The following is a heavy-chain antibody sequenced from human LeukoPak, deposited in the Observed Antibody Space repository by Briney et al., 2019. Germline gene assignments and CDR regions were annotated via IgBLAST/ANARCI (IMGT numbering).Heavy chain of an antibody. CDR2: IGTAGDT. Sequence: GGSLRLSCAASGFTFSSYDMHWDRQATGKGLEWVSAIGTAGDTYYPGSVKGRFTISRENAKNSLYLQMNSLRAGDTAVYYCARGGGAVAGTRFVAFDIWGQGTMVTVSS. CDR3: ARGGGAVAGTRFVAFDI. V-gene: IGHV3-13*01. J-gene: IGHJ3*02. CDR1: GFTFSSYD. D-gene: IGHD6-19*01.